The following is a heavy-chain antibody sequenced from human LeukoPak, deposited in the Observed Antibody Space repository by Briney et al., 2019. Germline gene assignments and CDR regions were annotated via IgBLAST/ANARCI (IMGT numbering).Heavy chain of an antibody. CDR2: MNPNSGNT. D-gene: IGHD3-10*01. V-gene: IGHV1-8*01. J-gene: IGHJ4*02. Sequence: ASVKLSCKASGYTFTSYDINWVRQATGQGLELVGWMNPNSGNTGYSQTFQGRGNMTRNTSISTHSMELSSLRSEDTAVYYCARGPCGSGTNWGQGTLVTVSS. CDR1: GYTFTSYD. CDR3: ARGPCGSGTN.